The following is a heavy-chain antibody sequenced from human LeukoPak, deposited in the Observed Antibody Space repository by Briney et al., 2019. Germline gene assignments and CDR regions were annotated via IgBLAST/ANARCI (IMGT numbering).Heavy chain of an antibody. J-gene: IGHJ4*02. CDR3: ARGVGGYFDY. V-gene: IGHV3-23*01. CDR1: GFTFSSYA. CDR2: ISGSGGST. Sequence: GGSLRLSCAASGFTFSSYAMSWVRQAPGKGLEWVSGISGSGGSTYYADSVKGRFAISRDNSKNTLHLQTNSLRAEDTAVYYCARGVGGYFDYWGQGTLVTVSS.